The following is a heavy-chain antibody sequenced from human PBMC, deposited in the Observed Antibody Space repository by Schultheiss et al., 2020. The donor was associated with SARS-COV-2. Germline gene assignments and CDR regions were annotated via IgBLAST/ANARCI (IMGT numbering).Heavy chain of an antibody. D-gene: IGHD2-8*01. CDR2: ISSSSSYI. CDR1: GFTFSSYS. CDR3: ARGTVLMVYATLGAFDI. V-gene: IGHV3-21*01. J-gene: IGHJ3*02. Sequence: GGSLRLSCAASGFTFSSYSMNWVRQAPGKGLEWVSSISSSSSYIYYADSVKGRFTISRDNAKNSLYLQMNSLRAEDTAVYYCARGTVLMVYATLGAFDIWGQGTMVTVSS.